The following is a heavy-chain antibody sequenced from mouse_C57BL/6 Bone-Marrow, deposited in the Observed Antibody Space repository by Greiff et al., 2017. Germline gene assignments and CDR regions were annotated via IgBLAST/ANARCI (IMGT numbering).Heavy chain of an antibody. CDR3: ARSQTAQATPFSY. J-gene: IGHJ3*01. CDR2: IDPSDSET. Sequence: QVQLQQPGAELVRPGSSVKLSCKASGYTFTSYWMHWVKQRPIQGLEWIGNIDPSDSETHYNQKFKDKATLTVDKSSSTAYMQLSSLTSEDSAVYYCARSQTAQATPFSYWGAGTLVTVSA. V-gene: IGHV1-52*01. D-gene: IGHD3-2*02. CDR1: GYTFTSYW.